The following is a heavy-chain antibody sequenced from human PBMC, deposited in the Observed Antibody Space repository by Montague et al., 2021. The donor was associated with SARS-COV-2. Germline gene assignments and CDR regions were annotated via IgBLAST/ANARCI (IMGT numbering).Heavy chain of an antibody. D-gene: IGHD3-22*01. J-gene: IGHJ4*02. Sequence: PALVKPTQTLTLTCTFSGFSLGPSGVGVGWIRQPPGKALEWLALICWDDDKRYSPSLKSRLTITKDTSKNQVVLTMTNMDPVDTATYYCAHYYYDSSGVDYWGRGTLVTVSS. CDR1: GFSLGPSGVG. V-gene: IGHV2-5*02. CDR2: ICWDDDK. CDR3: AHYYYDSSGVDY.